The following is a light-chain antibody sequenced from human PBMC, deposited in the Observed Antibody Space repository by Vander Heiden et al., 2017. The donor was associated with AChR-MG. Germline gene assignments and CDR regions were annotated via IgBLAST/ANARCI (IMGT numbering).Light chain of an antibody. Sequence: DIQMTQSPSSLSASVGDRLTISCRASQSISSHLTWYQQKPGKVPNLLIYVASSLQRWVPFRFRGRGFGKGFNLNIDGLHDEGFGNYYCQQREDPPFTFGPGTKVDIK. CDR1: QSISSH. CDR2: VAS. V-gene: IGKV1-39*01. CDR3: QQREDPPFT. J-gene: IGKJ3*01.